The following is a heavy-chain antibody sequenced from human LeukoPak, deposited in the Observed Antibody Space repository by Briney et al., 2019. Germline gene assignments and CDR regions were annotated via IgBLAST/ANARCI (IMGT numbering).Heavy chain of an antibody. J-gene: IGHJ3*02. D-gene: IGHD2-15*01. CDR3: ARALGYCSGGSCYPVAFGYAFDI. V-gene: IGHV3-48*03. CDR1: GFTFSSYE. CDR2: ISSSGSSM. Sequence: GGSLRLSCAASGFTFSSYEMNWVRQAPGKGLEWVSYISSSGSSMYFADSVKGRFTISRDNAKNSLYLQMNSLRAEDTAVYYCARALGYCSGGSCYPVAFGYAFDIWGQGTMVTVSS.